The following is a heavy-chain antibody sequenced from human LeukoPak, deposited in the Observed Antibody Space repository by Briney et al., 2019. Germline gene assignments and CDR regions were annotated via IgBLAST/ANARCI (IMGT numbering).Heavy chain of an antibody. J-gene: IGHJ4*02. CDR2: ISRGSGHI. D-gene: IGHD6-19*01. V-gene: IGHV3-21*01. CDR3: ARGSAVAGFDY. Sequence: NPGGSLRLSCAASRFTFSSYSMNWVRQAPGKGLEWVSSISRGSGHIYYADSVKGRFTISRDNARNSLYLQMNSLRAEDTAVYYCARGSAVAGFDYWGQGTLVTVSS. CDR1: RFTFSSYS.